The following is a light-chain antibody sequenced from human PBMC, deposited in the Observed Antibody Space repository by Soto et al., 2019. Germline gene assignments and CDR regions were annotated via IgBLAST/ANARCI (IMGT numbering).Light chain of an antibody. V-gene: IGKV1-5*03. Sequence: DIQMTQSPSTLSASVGDRVTVTCRASQSVSSALAWYQQKPGKAPKLLMYKASSLESGVPSKFSGSGSGADFTLTISSLQPEDFATYYCQQSYSTPTITFGQGTRLEIK. CDR3: QQSYSTPTIT. CDR1: QSVSSA. CDR2: KAS. J-gene: IGKJ5*01.